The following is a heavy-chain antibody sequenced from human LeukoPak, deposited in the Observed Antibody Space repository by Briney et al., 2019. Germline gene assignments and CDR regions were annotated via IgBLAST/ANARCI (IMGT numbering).Heavy chain of an antibody. V-gene: IGHV1-69*05. J-gene: IGHJ4*02. Sequence: SVKVPCKASGGTFSSYAISWVRQAPGQGLEWMGRIIPIFGTANYAQKFQGRVTITTDESTSTAYMELSSLRSEDTAVYYCARDPIAAAGNFDYWGQGTLVTVSS. CDR2: IIPIFGTA. CDR1: GGTFSSYA. D-gene: IGHD6-13*01. CDR3: ARDPIAAAGNFDY.